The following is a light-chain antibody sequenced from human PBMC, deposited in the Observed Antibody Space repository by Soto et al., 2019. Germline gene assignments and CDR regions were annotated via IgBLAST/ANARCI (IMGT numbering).Light chain of an antibody. CDR3: QQYGTSFWT. Sequence: EIVLTQSPGTLSLFPGERATLSCRTSQSTSSRYLAWYQQKPGQAPRLLIYGASTRATGIPDRFSGSGSGTDFTLTISRLEPEDFAVYYCQQYGTSFWTFGQGTKVDIK. CDR2: GAS. CDR1: QSTSSRY. J-gene: IGKJ1*01. V-gene: IGKV3-20*01.